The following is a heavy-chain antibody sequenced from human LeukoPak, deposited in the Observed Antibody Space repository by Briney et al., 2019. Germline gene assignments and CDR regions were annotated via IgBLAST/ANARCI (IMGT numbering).Heavy chain of an antibody. CDR2: ISYDGSNK. CDR1: GFTFSSYG. CDR3: ARVRDPRQYYYDNSGYRNAFDI. Sequence: GGSLRLSCAASGFTFSSYGMHWVRQAPGKGLEWVAVISYDGSNKYYADSVKGRLTISRDNSKNTLYLQMNSLRAEDTAVYYCARVRDPRQYYYDNSGYRNAFDIWGQGTMVTVSS. D-gene: IGHD3-22*01. V-gene: IGHV3-30*03. J-gene: IGHJ3*02.